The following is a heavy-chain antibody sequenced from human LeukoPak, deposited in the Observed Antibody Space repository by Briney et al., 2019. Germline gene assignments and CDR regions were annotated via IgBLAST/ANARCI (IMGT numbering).Heavy chain of an antibody. CDR1: GFTFSSYW. J-gene: IGHJ4*02. CDR3: ARDSTSGWYHDY. V-gene: IGHV3-7*03. CDR2: IKQDGSEK. D-gene: IGHD6-19*01. Sequence: GGSLRLSCAASGFTFSSYWMSWVRQAPGKGLEWVANIKQDGSEKYYVDSVKGRFTISRDNSKNTLYLQMNSLRAEDTAMYYCARDSTSGWYHDYWGQGTLVTVSS.